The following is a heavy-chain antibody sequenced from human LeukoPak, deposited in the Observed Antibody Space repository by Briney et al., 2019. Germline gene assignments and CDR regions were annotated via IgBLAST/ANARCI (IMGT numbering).Heavy chain of an antibody. D-gene: IGHD3-22*01. CDR2: INPNSGGT. J-gene: IGHJ4*02. CDR3: ARGVSGYFYLFDC. CDR1: GYTFTDYY. Sequence: ASVKVSCKASGYTFTDYYMHWVRQAPGPELEWMGWINPNSGGTNSAQKFQGRVTMTRDTSISTGYMELSRLRSDDTAVYYCARGVSGYFYLFDCWGQGTLVTVSS. V-gene: IGHV1-2*02.